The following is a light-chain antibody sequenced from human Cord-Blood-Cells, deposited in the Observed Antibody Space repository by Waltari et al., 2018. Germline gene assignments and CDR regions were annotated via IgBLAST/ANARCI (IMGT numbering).Light chain of an antibody. J-gene: IGLJ2*01. V-gene: IGLV2-23*01. CDR3: CSYAGSSTYVV. Sequence: QSALTQPASVSGSPGQSITLSCTGTSSDVGSYNLVSWYQQHPGKAPKLMIYEGSKLPSGVSNRFSGSKSGTTASLPISWLQAEDEADYYCCSYAGSSTYVVFGGGTKLTVL. CDR2: EGS. CDR1: SSDVGSYNL.